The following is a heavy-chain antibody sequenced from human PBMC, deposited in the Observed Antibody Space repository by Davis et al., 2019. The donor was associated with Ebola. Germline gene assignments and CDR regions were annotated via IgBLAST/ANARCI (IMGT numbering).Heavy chain of an antibody. J-gene: IGHJ4*02. CDR3: ASDYGDYSLWY. CDR1: GGSFSVYY. V-gene: IGHV4-34*01. Sequence: MPGGSLRLSCAVYGGSFSVYYWSWIRQPLGKGLEWIGEINHSGSTNYNPSLKSRVTISVDKSKNQFSLKLSSVTAADTAVYYCASDYGDYSLWYWGQGTLVTVSS. CDR2: INHSGST. D-gene: IGHD4-17*01.